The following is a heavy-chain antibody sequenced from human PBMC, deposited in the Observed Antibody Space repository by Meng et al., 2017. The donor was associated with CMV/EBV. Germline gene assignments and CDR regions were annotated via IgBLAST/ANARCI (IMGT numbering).Heavy chain of an antibody. Sequence: SETLSLTCTVSGGSVSSGSYYWSWIRQPPGKGLEWIGYIYYSGSTNYNPSLKSRVTISVDTSKNQFSLKLSSVTAADTAVYYCARGTFGVFTKAIDYWGQGTLVTVSS. J-gene: IGHJ4*02. CDR1: GGSVSSGSYY. CDR3: ARGTFGVFTKAIDY. CDR2: IYYSGST. D-gene: IGHD3-3*02. V-gene: IGHV4-61*01.